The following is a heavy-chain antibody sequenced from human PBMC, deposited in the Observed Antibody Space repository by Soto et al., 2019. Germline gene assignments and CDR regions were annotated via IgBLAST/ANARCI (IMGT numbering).Heavy chain of an antibody. J-gene: IGHJ6*02. CDR2: IYYSGST. CDR1: GGSFSSFY. V-gene: IGHV4-59*01. D-gene: IGHD3-10*01. CDR3: ARDRQRSMVRGIDGMDV. Sequence: PSETLSLTCTVYGGSFSSFYWSWIRQPPGKGLEWIGYIYYSGSTNYNPSLKSRVTISVDTSKNQFSLKLSSVTAADTAVYYCARDRQRSMVRGIDGMDVWGQGTTVTVSS.